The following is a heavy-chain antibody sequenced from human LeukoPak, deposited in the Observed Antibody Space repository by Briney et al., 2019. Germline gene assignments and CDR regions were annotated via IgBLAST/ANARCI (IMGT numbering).Heavy chain of an antibody. CDR2: INHSGST. V-gene: IGHV4-34*01. CDR3: ARHGSYDFWSGYPNWFDP. CDR1: GGSFSGYY. J-gene: IGHJ5*02. Sequence: SSETLSLTCAVYGGSFSGYYWSWIRQPPGKGLEWIGEINHSGSTNYNPSLKSRVTISVDTSKNQFSLKLSSVTAADTAVYYCARHGSYDFWSGYPNWFDPWGQGTLVTVSS. D-gene: IGHD3-3*01.